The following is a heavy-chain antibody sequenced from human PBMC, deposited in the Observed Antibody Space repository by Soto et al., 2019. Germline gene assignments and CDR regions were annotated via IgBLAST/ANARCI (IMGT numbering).Heavy chain of an antibody. Sequence: QVQLVQSGAEVKKPGSSVKVSCKASGGTFSSYAISWVRQAPGQGLEWMGGIIPIFGTANNAQKFQGRVTLTAEASTSTAYMELSSLRSEGTAVYYCATDPNIAAAGTFAYFYYGMDVWGQGTTVTVSS. V-gene: IGHV1-69*01. CDR3: ATDPNIAAAGTFAYFYYGMDV. D-gene: IGHD6-13*01. J-gene: IGHJ6*02. CDR1: GGTFSSYA. CDR2: IIPIFGTA.